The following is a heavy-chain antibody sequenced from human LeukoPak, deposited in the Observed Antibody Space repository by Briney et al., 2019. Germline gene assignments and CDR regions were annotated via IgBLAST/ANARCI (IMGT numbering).Heavy chain of an antibody. V-gene: IGHV3-23*01. CDR2: ISGSGGST. D-gene: IGHD1-26*01. CDR3: AKLIVEGTSTKPRYFDY. J-gene: IGHJ4*02. Sequence: GGSLRLSCAASGFTFINYVMSWVRQALGKGLEWVSAISGSGGSTYYADFVEGRFTISRDNSQNSLYLQMSSLRAEDTAVYYCAKLIVEGTSTKPRYFDYRGQGTLVTVSS. CDR1: GFTFINYV.